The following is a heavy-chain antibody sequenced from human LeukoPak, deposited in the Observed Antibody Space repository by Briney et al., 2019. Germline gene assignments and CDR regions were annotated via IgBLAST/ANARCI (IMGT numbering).Heavy chain of an antibody. CDR3: ARGAPVGATRRRDDAFDI. J-gene: IGHJ3*02. D-gene: IGHD1-26*01. Sequence: EASVKVSCKASGYTFTSYYMHWVRQAPGQGLEWMGIINPSGGSTSYAQKFQGRVTMTRDTSTSTVYMELSSLRSEDTAVYYCARGAPVGATRRRDDAFDIWGQGTMVTVSS. V-gene: IGHV1-46*01. CDR1: GYTFTSYY. CDR2: INPSGGST.